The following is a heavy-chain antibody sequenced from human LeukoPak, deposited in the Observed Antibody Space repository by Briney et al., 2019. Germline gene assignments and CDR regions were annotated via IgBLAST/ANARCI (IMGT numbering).Heavy chain of an antibody. CDR3: ASGGWVVVPAAIYYFDY. Sequence: SETLSLTCAVYGGSFSGYYWSWIRQPPGTGLEWIGEINHSGSTNYNPSLKRRVTISVDTSKNQFSLKLSSVTAADTAVYYCASGGWVVVPAAIYYFDYWGQGTLVTVSS. CDR2: INHSGST. D-gene: IGHD2-2*01. J-gene: IGHJ4*02. V-gene: IGHV4-34*01. CDR1: GGSFSGYY.